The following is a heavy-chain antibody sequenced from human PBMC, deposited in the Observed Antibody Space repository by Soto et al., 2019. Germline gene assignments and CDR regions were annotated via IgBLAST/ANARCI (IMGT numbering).Heavy chain of an antibody. CDR2: VSSNSSYI. CDR1: GVTFSSYS. Sequence: PVGSLRLSCAASGVTFSSYSMNWVRQAQGKGQEWVWSVSSNSSYIYYADSVKGRFTISRDNAKNTLYLQMNSLRAEDTGVYYCARGDDVWSGYRGGSMDVWGQGTTVTVS. CDR3: ARGDDVWSGYRGGSMDV. V-gene: IGHV3-21*01. D-gene: IGHD3-3*01. J-gene: IGHJ6*02.